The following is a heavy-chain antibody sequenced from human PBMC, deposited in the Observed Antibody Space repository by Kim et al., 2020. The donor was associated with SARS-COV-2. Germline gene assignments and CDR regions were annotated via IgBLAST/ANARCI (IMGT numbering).Heavy chain of an antibody. D-gene: IGHD2-15*01. CDR2: IKSKTDGETT. Sequence: GGSLRLSCAASGFSFSHAWMSWIRQAPGKGLEWVDRIKSKTDGETTDYAAPVKGRFTISRDDSKNTLYLQMNSLKTEDTAVYYCTPVGYCSGGSCPAGDYWGQGTLVTVSS. CDR3: TPVGYCSGGSCPAGDY. CDR1: GFSFSHAW. V-gene: IGHV3-15*01. J-gene: IGHJ4*02.